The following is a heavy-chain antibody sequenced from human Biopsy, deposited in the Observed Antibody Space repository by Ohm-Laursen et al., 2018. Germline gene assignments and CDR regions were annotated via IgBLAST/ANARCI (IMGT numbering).Heavy chain of an antibody. CDR3: AKEVFSAVGTSGFDP. D-gene: IGHD1/OR15-1a*01. Sequence: SLRLSCAASGFSFSDNYMDWVRQAPGKGLEWVSGISGSGGRTYYAESMKGRFTISRDNSKKTVYLQMKSLRAEDTAVYYCAKEVFSAVGTSGFDPWGQGTLLTVSS. J-gene: IGHJ5*02. CDR1: GFSFSDNY. CDR2: ISGSGGRT. V-gene: IGHV3-23*01.